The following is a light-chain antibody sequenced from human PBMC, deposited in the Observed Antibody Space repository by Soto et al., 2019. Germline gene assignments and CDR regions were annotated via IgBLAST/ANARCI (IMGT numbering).Light chain of an antibody. CDR1: QSVITNY. Sequence: PSRETVSMSAGDGATQSNRASQSVITNYIAWYRQKTGQAPRLLICAASSRATGIPDRLSGSGSGTDLTLTISRLEPEDFAVYYCHKYGTSVGTCGQGTKVDIK. J-gene: IGKJ1*01. CDR2: AAS. CDR3: HKYGTSVGT. V-gene: IGKV3-20*01.